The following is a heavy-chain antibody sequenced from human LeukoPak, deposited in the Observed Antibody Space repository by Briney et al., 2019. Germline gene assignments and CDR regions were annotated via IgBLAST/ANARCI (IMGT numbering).Heavy chain of an antibody. V-gene: IGHV3-74*01. CDR1: GFTLSKYW. J-gene: IGHJ4*02. CDR3: ASPGDNYAILGLDY. CDR2: ISSDGTTT. Sequence: GGSLRLSCAASGFTLSKYWMHWVRQAPGKGLAWVSRISSDGTTTAYADSVKGRFTISRDSAKNMLYLQMNSLRVEDTAMYYCASPGDNYAILGLDYWGRGTLVTVSS. D-gene: IGHD3-9*01.